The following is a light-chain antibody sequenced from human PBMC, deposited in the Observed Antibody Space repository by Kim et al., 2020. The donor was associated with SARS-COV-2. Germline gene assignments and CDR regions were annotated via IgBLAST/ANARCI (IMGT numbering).Light chain of an antibody. Sequence: SSELTQDPAVSVALGQTVRITCQGDSLRSYYATWYQQKPGQAPIVVIYGKNNRPSGIPDRFSGSSLGDTASLTITGTQAGDEADYYCNSRGSNENGIFGG. J-gene: IGLJ2*01. CDR2: GKN. CDR3: NSRGSNENGI. V-gene: IGLV3-19*01. CDR1: SLRSYY.